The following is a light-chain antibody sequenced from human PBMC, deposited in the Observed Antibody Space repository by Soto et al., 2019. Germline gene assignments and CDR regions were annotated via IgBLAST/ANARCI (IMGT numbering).Light chain of an antibody. Sequence: EVVMTQSPATLSVSPGERATLSCRASQSVASNLAWYQHKPGQAPRLLISGASTGATGIPARFSGSGSGTEFTLTINSLQSEDFAIHYCQQYNNWPVTFGGGTKVDIK. J-gene: IGKJ4*01. CDR3: QQYNNWPVT. CDR1: QSVASN. V-gene: IGKV3-15*01. CDR2: GAS.